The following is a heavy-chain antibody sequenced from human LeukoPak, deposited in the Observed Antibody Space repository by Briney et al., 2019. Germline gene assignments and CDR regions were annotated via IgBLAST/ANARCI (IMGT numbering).Heavy chain of an antibody. V-gene: IGHV1-69*13. J-gene: IGHJ4*02. CDR2: IIPIFGTA. CDR1: GGTFSSYA. CDR3: ARDLGVVVIPTGEYYFDY. D-gene: IGHD3-22*01. Sequence: SVKVSCKASGGTFSSYAISWVRQAPGQGLEWMGGIIPIFGTANYAQKFQGRVTITADESTSTAYMELSSLRSEDTAVYYCARDLGVVVIPTGEYYFDYWGQGTLVSVSS.